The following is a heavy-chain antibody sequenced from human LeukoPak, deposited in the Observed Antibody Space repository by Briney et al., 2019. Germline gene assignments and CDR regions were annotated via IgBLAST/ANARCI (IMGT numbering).Heavy chain of an antibody. CDR1: GFTVSSNY. CDR2: ISYDGSNK. V-gene: IGHV3-30*18. D-gene: IGHD3-3*01. J-gene: IGHJ4*02. Sequence: QAGGSLRLSCAASGFTVSSNYMSWVRQAPGKGLEWVAVISYDGSNKCYADSVKGRFTISRDNSKNTLYLQMNSLRAEDTAVYYCAKDQGGGYYAELDYWGQGTLVTVSS. CDR3: AKDQGGGYYAELDY.